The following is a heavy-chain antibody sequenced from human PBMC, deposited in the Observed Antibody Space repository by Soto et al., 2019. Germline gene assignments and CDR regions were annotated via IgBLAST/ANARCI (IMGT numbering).Heavy chain of an antibody. D-gene: IGHD3-10*01. J-gene: IGHJ4*02. Sequence: QVQLVESGGGVVQPGRSLRLSCAASGFTFSRHNMHWVRQAPDKGLGWVAVVSYGGSDKYYADSVKGRFTIPRDNSKNTVYLQMTSLRPEDTAVYYCAIIPYNYGSFFDYWGQGTLVTVSS. CDR3: AIIPYNYGSFFDY. V-gene: IGHV3-30-3*01. CDR2: VSYGGSDK. CDR1: GFTFSRHN.